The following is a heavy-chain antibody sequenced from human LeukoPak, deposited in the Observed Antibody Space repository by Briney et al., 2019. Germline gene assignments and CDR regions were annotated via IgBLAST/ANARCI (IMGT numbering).Heavy chain of an antibody. J-gene: IGHJ5*02. V-gene: IGHV6-1*01. CDR1: GDSVSSNSAA. D-gene: IGHD3-10*01. CDR2: TYYRSKWYN. Sequence: SQTLSLTCAISGDSVSSNSAAWNWIRQSPSRGLEWLGRTYYRSKWYNDYAVSVKSRITINPDTSKNQFSLQLNSVTPEDTAVYYCARAHVTMVRGVIITSFGNWFDPWGQGTLVTVSS. CDR3: ARAHVTMVRGVIITSFGNWFDP.